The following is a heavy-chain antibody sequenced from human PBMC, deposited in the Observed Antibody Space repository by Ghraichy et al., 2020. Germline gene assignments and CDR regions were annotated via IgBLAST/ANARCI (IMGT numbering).Heavy chain of an antibody. D-gene: IGHD3-9*01. V-gene: IGHV4-59*01. CDR2: IYYSGST. CDR1: GGSISSYY. J-gene: IGHJ3*02. Sequence: SETLSLTCTVSGGSISSYYWSWIRQPPGKGLEWIGYIYYSGSTNYNPSLKSRVTISVDTSKNQFSLKLSSVTAADTAVYYCAREVDIFAFDIWGQGTMVTVSS. CDR3: AREVDIFAFDI.